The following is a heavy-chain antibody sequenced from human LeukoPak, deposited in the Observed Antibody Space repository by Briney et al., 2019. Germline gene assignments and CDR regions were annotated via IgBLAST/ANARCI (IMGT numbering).Heavy chain of an antibody. CDR2: ISAYNGNT. D-gene: IGHD2-2*02. J-gene: IGHJ4*02. CDR1: GYTFTSYG. CDR3: ARDRDVVVPAAISLPIDY. V-gene: IGHV1-18*01. Sequence: VASVKVSCKASGYTFTSYGISRVRQAPGQGLEWMGWISAYNGNTNYAQKLQGRVTMTTDTSTSTAYMELRSLRSDDTAVYYCARDRDVVVPAAISLPIDYWGQGTPVTVSS.